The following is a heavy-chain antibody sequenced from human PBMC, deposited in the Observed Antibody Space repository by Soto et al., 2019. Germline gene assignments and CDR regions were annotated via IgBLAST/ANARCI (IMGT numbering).Heavy chain of an antibody. CDR3: AKDLRRAYGSGNRSLDP. D-gene: IGHD3-10*01. J-gene: IGHJ5*02. CDR1: GFTFSSYA. CDR2: ISGSGGST. V-gene: IGHV3-23*01. Sequence: PGGSLRLSCAASGFTFSSYAMSWVRQAPGKGLEWVSAISGSGGSTYYADSVKGRFTISRDNSKNTLYLQMNSLRAEDTAVYYCAKDLRRAYGSGNRSLDPWGQGTLVTAPQ.